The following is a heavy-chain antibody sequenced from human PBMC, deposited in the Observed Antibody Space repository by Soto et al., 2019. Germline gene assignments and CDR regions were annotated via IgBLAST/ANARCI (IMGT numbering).Heavy chain of an antibody. J-gene: IGHJ6*02. CDR1: GFTFSSYG. CDR3: ARDLLAVAPEGGYYGMDV. CDR2: IWYDGSNK. D-gene: IGHD6-19*01. V-gene: IGHV3-33*01. Sequence: SGGSLRLSCAASGFTFSSYGMHWVRQAPGKGLEWVAVIWYDGSNKYYADSVKGRFTISRDNSKNTLYLQMNSLRAEDTAVYYCARDLLAVAPEGGYYGMDVWGQGTTVTVSS.